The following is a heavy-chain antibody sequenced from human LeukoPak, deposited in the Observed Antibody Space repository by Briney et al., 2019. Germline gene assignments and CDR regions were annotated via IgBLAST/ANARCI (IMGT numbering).Heavy chain of an antibody. CDR3: ARDTLPNTHYSSSWKG. V-gene: IGHV3-21*01. CDR2: ISSSSSYI. J-gene: IGHJ4*02. CDR1: GFTFSSYW. D-gene: IGHD6-13*01. Sequence: PGGSLRLSCAASGFTFSSYWMSWVRQAPGKGLEWVSSISSSSSYIYYAGSVKGRFTISRDNAKNSLYLQMNSLRAEDTAVYYCARDTLPNTHYSSSWKGWGQGTLVTVSS.